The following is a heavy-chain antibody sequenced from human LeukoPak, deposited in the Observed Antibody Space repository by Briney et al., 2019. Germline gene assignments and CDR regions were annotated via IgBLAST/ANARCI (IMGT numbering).Heavy chain of an antibody. CDR3: ARRAGAYSHPYDY. Sequence: PSETLSLTCTVSGGSISSSSYYWGWIRQPPGKGLEWIGNIYYSGSTYYSSSLKSRVIISVDTSKNQFSLKLSSVTAADTAVYYCARRAGAYSHPYDYWGQGTLVTVSS. CDR2: IYYSGST. D-gene: IGHD4/OR15-4a*01. CDR1: GGSISSSSYY. J-gene: IGHJ4*02. V-gene: IGHV4-39*07.